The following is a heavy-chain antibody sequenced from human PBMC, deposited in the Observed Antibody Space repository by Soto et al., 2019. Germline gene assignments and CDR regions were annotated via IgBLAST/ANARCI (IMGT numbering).Heavy chain of an antibody. D-gene: IGHD4-4*01. CDR1: GGSISSGDYY. V-gene: IGHV4-30-4*01. Sequence: SETLSLTCTVSGGSISSGDYYWSWIRQPPGKGLEWIGYIYYSGSTYYNPSLKSRVTISVDTSKNQFSLKLSSVTAADTAVYYCARDAAPDYSNYEYYYYYGMDVWGQGTTVTVSS. CDR3: ARDAAPDYSNYEYYYYYGMDV. J-gene: IGHJ6*02. CDR2: IYYSGST.